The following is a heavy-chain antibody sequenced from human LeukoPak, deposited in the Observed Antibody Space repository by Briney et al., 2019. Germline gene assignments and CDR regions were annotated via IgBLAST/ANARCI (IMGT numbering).Heavy chain of an antibody. D-gene: IGHD6-6*01. J-gene: IGHJ4*02. CDR2: IYHGRNT. CDR3: ARLWGYSSSPYFDY. V-gene: IGHV4-38-2*02. CDR1: GYSISSGYY. Sequence: SETLSLTCTVSGYSISSGYYWGWIRQPPGKGLEWIGSIYHGRNTYYNPSLKSRVTLSVYTSKTQFSLKLNFVTAADTAVYYCARLWGYSSSPYFDYWGQGTLVTVSS.